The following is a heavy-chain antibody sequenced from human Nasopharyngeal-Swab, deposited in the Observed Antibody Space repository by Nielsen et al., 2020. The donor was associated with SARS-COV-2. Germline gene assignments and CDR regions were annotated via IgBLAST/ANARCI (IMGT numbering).Heavy chain of an antibody. V-gene: IGHV1-69*06. J-gene: IGHJ6*03. CDR3: ARSRYAGYSYGLGYYYYMDV. CDR1: GGTFSSYA. Sequence: SVKVSCKASGGTFSSYAISWVRQAPGQWLEWMGGIIPIFGTANYAQKFQGRVTITADKSTSTAYMELSSLRSEDTAVYYCARSRYAGYSYGLGYYYYMDVWGKGTTVTVSS. D-gene: IGHD5-18*01. CDR2: IIPIFGTA.